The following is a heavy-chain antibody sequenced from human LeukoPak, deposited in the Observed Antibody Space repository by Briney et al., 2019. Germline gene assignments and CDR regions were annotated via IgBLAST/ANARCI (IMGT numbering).Heavy chain of an antibody. CDR3: ARGPSTVATRQDF. Sequence: ASLKVSCKTSGYTFTNYGINWVRQAPGQGLEWMGWISANNGHTNYAQKFQGSVTMTTDTSTTTAYMELRGLRSDDTAMYYCARGPSTVATRQDFWGQGTLVTVSS. V-gene: IGHV1-18*01. J-gene: IGHJ4*02. CDR2: ISANNGHT. CDR1: GYTFTNYG. D-gene: IGHD6-6*01.